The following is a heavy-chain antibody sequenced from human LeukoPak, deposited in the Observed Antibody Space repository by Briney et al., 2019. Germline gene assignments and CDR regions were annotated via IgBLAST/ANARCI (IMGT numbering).Heavy chain of an antibody. D-gene: IGHD1-1*01. CDR1: GFTFSSFD. J-gene: IGHJ6*03. V-gene: IGHV3-13*01. CDR2: IGTASDT. Sequence: SGGALRLSCAASGFTFSSFDMHWVRQPTGQGLEWVSTIGTASDTYYPGSVESRFNLSRDNANNSLYLQMNSLTAGDTAVYYCARGPPRGKYYYMDVWGKGTTVTVSS. CDR3: ARGPPRGKYYYMDV.